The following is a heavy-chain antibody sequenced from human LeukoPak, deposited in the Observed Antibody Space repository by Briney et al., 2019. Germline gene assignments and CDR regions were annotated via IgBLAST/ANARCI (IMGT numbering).Heavy chain of an antibody. CDR1: GGSISSGSYY. Sequence: KASQTLSHTCTVSGGSISSGSYYWSWIRQPAGKGLEWIGRIYTSGSTNYNPSLKSRVTISVDTSKNQFSLKLSSVTAADTAVYYCARGAYSYGSWGQGTLVTVSS. CDR3: ARGAYSYGS. D-gene: IGHD5-18*01. J-gene: IGHJ4*02. V-gene: IGHV4-61*02. CDR2: IYTSGST.